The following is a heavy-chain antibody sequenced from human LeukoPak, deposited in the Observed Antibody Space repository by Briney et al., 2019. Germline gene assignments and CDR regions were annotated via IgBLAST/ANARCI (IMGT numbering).Heavy chain of an antibody. J-gene: IGHJ4*02. Sequence: GGSLRLSCAASGFIFSHYGMNWVRQAPGKGLEWVSYISSSGSTIYYADSVKGRFTISRDNAKNSLYLQMNSLRAEDTAVYYCAREGEYSSGWYDYWGQGTLVTVSS. CDR2: ISSSGSTI. D-gene: IGHD6-19*01. CDR1: GFIFSHYG. V-gene: IGHV3-48*04. CDR3: AREGEYSSGWYDY.